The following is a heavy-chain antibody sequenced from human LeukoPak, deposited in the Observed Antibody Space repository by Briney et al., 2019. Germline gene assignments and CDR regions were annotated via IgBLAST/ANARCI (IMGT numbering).Heavy chain of an antibody. CDR3: ARKSGGYDAYMDV. J-gene: IGHJ6*03. CDR1: RYPFTTYF. CDR2: ISSYNGNT. Sequence: GASVKVSCKAFRYPFTTYFTSWVRQAPGQGLKGMGWISSYNGNTNYAKTLQGRVNMITDTSTSTAYMELRSLRSDDTAVYYCARKSGGYDAYMDVWGKGTTVTVSS. D-gene: IGHD5-12*01. V-gene: IGHV1-18*01.